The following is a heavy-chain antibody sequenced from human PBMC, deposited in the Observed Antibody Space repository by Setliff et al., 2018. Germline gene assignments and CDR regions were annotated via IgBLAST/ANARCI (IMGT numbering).Heavy chain of an antibody. Sequence: SVKVSCKASGGTFSSYAISWVRQAPGQGLEWMGRIIPIFGTANYADSVRGRFTISRDNAKDTLYLQMNSLRAEDTAVYFCASIDWGENFYNMDVWGKGTTVTVSS. D-gene: IGHD7-27*01. CDR1: GGTFSSYA. J-gene: IGHJ6*03. V-gene: IGHV1-69*05. CDR2: IIPIFGTA. CDR3: ASIDWGENFYNMDV.